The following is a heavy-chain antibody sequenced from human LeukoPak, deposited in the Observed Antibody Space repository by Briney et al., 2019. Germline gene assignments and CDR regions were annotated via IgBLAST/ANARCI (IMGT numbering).Heavy chain of an antibody. Sequence: SETLSLTCTVSRASINNFHWSWIRQPAGEGLEWIGRIYPSGDTKYNPSLKSRVSMSLDTAKNQFSLSLRSVTAADTAVYYCAGLGEFYENWFDPWGQGTLVTVSS. CDR2: IYPSGDT. V-gene: IGHV4-4*07. J-gene: IGHJ5*02. D-gene: IGHD3-10*01. CDR1: RASINNFH. CDR3: AGLGEFYENWFDP.